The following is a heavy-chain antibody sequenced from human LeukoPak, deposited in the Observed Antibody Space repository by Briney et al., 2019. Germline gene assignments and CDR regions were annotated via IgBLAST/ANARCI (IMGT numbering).Heavy chain of an antibody. CDR2: IYPSDSDT. J-gene: IGHJ4*02. D-gene: IGHD7-27*01. CDR3: ARLSAGELGTGPFDY. Sequence: GESLKISCKGSGYSFTSYWIGWVRQMPGKGLEGMGTIYPSDSDTRDSPAFQGQVHHSDDKSLSPAYLQWSRLKASDPAMNYCARLSAGELGTGPFDYWGQGTLVTVSS. V-gene: IGHV5-51*01. CDR1: GYSFTSYW.